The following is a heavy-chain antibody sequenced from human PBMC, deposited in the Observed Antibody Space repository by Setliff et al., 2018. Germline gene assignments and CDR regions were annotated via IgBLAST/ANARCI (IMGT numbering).Heavy chain of an antibody. CDR3: ARVDYSPINYYYYMDV. V-gene: IGHV4-61*09. D-gene: IGHD4-4*01. CDR2: IYTSGST. CDR1: GGSISSGSYY. J-gene: IGHJ6*03. Sequence: NPSETLSLTCTVSGGSISSGSYYWSWIRQPAGKGLEWIGHIYTSGSTNYNPSLKSRVTISVDTSKNQFSLKLSSVTAADTAVYYCARVDYSPINYYYYMDVWGKGTTVTVSS.